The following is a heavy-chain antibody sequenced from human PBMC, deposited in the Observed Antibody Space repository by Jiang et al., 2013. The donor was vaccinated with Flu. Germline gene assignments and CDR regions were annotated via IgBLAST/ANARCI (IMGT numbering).Heavy chain of an antibody. J-gene: IGHJ4*02. V-gene: IGHV3-48*03. D-gene: IGHD2-8*02. CDR1: GFTFSSYE. CDR2: ISSSGSTI. Sequence: EVQLVESGGGLVQPGGSLRLSCAASGFTFSSYEMNWVRQAPGKGLEWVSYISSSGSTIYYADSVKGRFTISRDNAKNSLYLQMNSLRAEDTAVYYCARSYWGLRGCIDYWGQGTLVTVSS. CDR3: ARSYWGLRGCIDY.